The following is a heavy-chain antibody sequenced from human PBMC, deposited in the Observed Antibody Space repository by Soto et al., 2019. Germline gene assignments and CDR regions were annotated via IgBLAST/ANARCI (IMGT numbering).Heavy chain of an antibody. J-gene: IGHJ4*02. D-gene: IGHD2-15*01. V-gene: IGHV4-59*08. CDR1: GGSISGYY. CDR3: ARLSAATVAYDY. CDR2: IYYSGST. Sequence: SETLSLTCTVSGGSISGYYWSWIRQPPGKGLEWIGYIYYSGSTNYNPSLKSRVTISVDTSKNQFSLKLSSVTAVDTAVYYCARLSAATVAYDYWGQGTLVTVSS.